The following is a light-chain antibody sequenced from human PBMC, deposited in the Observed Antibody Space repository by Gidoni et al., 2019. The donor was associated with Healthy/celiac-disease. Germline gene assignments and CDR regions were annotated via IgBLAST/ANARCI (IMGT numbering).Light chain of an antibody. V-gene: IGKV4-1*01. CDR3: QQYYSTPLA. Sequence: QSPESLAVSLGERATINCKSSQSVLYSSNNKNYLAWYQQKPGQPPKLLIYWASTRESGVPDRFSGSGSGTDFTLTISSLQAEDVAVYYCQQYYSTPLAFGGGTKVEIK. CDR2: WAS. CDR1: QSVLYSSNNKNY. J-gene: IGKJ4*01.